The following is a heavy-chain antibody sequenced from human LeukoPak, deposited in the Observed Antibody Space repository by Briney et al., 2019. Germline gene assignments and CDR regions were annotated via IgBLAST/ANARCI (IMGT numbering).Heavy chain of an antibody. CDR2: INSDGSST. CDR1: GFTFSSYW. D-gene: IGHD4-17*01. Sequence: PGGFLRLSCAASGFTFSSYWMHWVRQAPGKGLVWVSRINSDGSSTSYADSVKGRFTISRDNAKNTLYLQMNSLRAEDTAVYYCARQGGDYDYYYYYGMDVWGQGTTVTVSS. V-gene: IGHV3-74*01. J-gene: IGHJ6*02. CDR3: ARQGGDYDYYYYYGMDV.